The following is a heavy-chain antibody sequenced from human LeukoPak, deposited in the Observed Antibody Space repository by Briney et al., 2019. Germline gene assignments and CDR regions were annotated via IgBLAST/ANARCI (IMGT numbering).Heavy chain of an antibody. CDR3: ARDHNWAFDY. D-gene: IGHD1-20*01. Sequence: PGGSLRLSCAASGFTFSTYSMNWVRQAPGRGLEWISYIGLGSGSMSYADSVKGRFTISSDTARNSLYLQMNSLRAEDTAVYYCARDHNWAFDYWGQGTLVTVSS. V-gene: IGHV3-48*04. J-gene: IGHJ4*02. CDR1: GFTFSTYS. CDR2: IGLGSGSM.